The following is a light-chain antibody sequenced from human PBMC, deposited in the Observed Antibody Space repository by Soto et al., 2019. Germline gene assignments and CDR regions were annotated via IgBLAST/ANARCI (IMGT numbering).Light chain of an antibody. V-gene: IGKV4-1*01. J-gene: IGKJ1*01. CDR1: QSVLYSSNNKNY. CDR3: QQYYSTPTWT. CDR2: WAS. Sequence: DIVMTQSPDSLAVSLGERATINCKSSQSVLYSSNNKNYLAWYQQKPGRPPKLLIYWASTRESGVPDRFSGSGSGTDFTLTISSLQAEDVAVYYCQQYYSTPTWTFGQGTKVDI.